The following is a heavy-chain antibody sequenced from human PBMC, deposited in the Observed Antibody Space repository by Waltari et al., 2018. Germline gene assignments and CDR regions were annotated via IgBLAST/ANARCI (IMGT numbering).Heavy chain of an antibody. J-gene: IGHJ4*02. V-gene: IGHV4-39*01. CDR1: GDSISSSSYY. D-gene: IGHD2-15*01. CDR2: MYYSGRT. CDR3: VRHARTTSGGKHFDH. Sequence: QLQLQESGPGLVKASETLSLTCTVSGDSISSSSYYWGWVRQPPGKGLEWIGNMYYSGRTSYNPSLKIRVTISGDTSKSQFSLKLSSVTAADTSMYYCVRHARTTSGGKHFDHWGQGMLVTVSP.